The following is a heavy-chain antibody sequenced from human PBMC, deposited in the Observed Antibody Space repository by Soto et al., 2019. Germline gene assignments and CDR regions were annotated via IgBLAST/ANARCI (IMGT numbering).Heavy chain of an antibody. CDR3: ARDEITGTFDY. D-gene: IGHD1-7*01. J-gene: IGHJ4*02. V-gene: IGHV1-46*01. Sequence: AAVKVSCTASGYSFTSYYMHCVRQTPGQGLEWMGIINPSGGSTNYAPKFQGRVTMTRDTSTSTVYMELSSLRSEDTAVYYCARDEITGTFDYWGQGTLVTVSS. CDR2: INPSGGST. CDR1: GYSFTSYY.